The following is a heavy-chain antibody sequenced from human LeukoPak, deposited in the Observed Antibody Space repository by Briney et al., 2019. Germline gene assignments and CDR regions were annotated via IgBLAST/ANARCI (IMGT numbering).Heavy chain of an antibody. Sequence: GGSLRLSCAASGFTFGSYWMSWVRQAPGEGLEWVANIKQDGSEKYYVDSVKGRFTISRDNAKNSLYLQMNSLRAEDTAVYYCARSLLGPNGGYWGQGTLVTVSS. CDR2: IKQDGSEK. D-gene: IGHD4-23*01. CDR1: GFTFGSYW. J-gene: IGHJ4*02. CDR3: ARSLLGPNGGY. V-gene: IGHV3-7*01.